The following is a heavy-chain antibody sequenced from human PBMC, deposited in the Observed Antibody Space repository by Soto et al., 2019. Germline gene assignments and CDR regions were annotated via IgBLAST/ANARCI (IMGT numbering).Heavy chain of an antibody. Sequence: SVTLSLTCSVSGVSISGSSYYWGWIRQPPGKGLEWIGSIYYSGQTYYNPSLKSRVTISVDRSKNQFSLNLTSVTATDTAFYYCARHGSSWGQGTLVTVSS. CDR1: GVSISGSSYY. CDR3: ARHGSS. CDR2: IYYSGQT. V-gene: IGHV4-39*01. J-gene: IGHJ5*02.